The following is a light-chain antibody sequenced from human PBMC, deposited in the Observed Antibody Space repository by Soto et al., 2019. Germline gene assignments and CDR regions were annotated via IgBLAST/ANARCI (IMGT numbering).Light chain of an antibody. Sequence: QSVLTQPRSVSGSPGQSVTISCTGTSSDVGGYNYVSWYQQHPGKAPKLMIYDVSKRPSGVPDRFSGSKSGNTASLTISGLQAEDEADYYCCSYXXXXXXXVXXXGTKL. V-gene: IGLV2-11*01. J-gene: IGLJ2*01. CDR2: DVS. CDR3: CSYXXXXXXXV. CDR1: SSDVGGYNY.